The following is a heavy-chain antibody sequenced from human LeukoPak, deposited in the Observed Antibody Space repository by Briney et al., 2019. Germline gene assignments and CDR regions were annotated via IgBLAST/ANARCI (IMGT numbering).Heavy chain of an antibody. V-gene: IGHV3-21*01. J-gene: IGHJ4*02. CDR2: ISSSSSYI. CDR1: GFTFNTYT. Sequence: GGSLRLSCAASGFTFNTYTMNWVRQAPGKGLEWVSSISSSSSYIYYADSLKGRFTISRDNAKNTLYLQMNSLRAEDTAVYYCARERFLEWSPLDYWGQGTLVTVSS. CDR3: ARERFLEWSPLDY. D-gene: IGHD3-3*01.